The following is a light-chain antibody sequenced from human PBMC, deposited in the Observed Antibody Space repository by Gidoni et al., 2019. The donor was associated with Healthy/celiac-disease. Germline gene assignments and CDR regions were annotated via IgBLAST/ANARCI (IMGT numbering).Light chain of an antibody. CDR2: DAS. V-gene: IGKV3-11*01. Sequence: EIVLTPSPATLSLSRGERATLPCRASQSVSSYLAWYQQKPGQAPRLLIYDASTRATGIPARFSGSGSGTDFTLTISSLEPEDFAVYYCQQRSNTPPAFGQGTRLEIK. CDR1: QSVSSY. CDR3: QQRSNTPPA. J-gene: IGKJ5*01.